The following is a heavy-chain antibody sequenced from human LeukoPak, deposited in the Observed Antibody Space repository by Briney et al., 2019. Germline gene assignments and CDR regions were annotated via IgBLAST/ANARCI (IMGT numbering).Heavy chain of an antibody. CDR1: GFTFSSYG. V-gene: IGHV3-30*02. CDR3: AKGRRYYDSSGLDYFDY. Sequence: GGSLRLSCAASGFTFSSYGMHWVRQAPGKGLEWVAFIRYDGSNKYYADSVKGRFTISRDNSKNTLYLQMNSLRAEDTAVYYYAKGRRYYDSSGLDYFDYWGQGTLVTVSS. CDR2: IRYDGSNK. J-gene: IGHJ4*02. D-gene: IGHD3-22*01.